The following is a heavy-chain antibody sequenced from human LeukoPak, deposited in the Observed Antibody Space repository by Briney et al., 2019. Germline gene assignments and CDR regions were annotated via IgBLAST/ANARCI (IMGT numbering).Heavy chain of an antibody. CDR2: IIPIFGTA. J-gene: IGHJ4*02. CDR3: AKDSATEGPPAFDY. Sequence: SVKVSCKAFGGSFSSEAISWVRQAPGQGLEWMGGIIPIFGTANYAQKFQGRVTITTDESTSTAYMEVSSLRAEDTAVYYCAKDSATEGPPAFDYWGQGTLVTVSS. CDR1: GGSFSSEA. D-gene: IGHD5-24*01. V-gene: IGHV1-69*05.